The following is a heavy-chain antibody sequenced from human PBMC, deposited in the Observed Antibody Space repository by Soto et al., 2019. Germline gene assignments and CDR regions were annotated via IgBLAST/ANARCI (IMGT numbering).Heavy chain of an antibody. CDR2: ITHGGST. D-gene: IGHD3-3*01. Sequence: SETLSLTCAVYSGSFSGYYYSWIRQSPGKGLEWIGEITHGGSTTYSPSLKSRVTMSLDTSKNQFSLNMTSMTAADTAVYYCARGRLFLTTSGLAITYFDYWGQGTLVTV. CDR3: ARGRLFLTTSGLAITYFDY. V-gene: IGHV4-34*01. CDR1: SGSFSGYY. J-gene: IGHJ4*02.